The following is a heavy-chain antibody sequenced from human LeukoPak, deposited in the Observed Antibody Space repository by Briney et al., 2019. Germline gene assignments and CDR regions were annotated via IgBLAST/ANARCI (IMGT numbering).Heavy chain of an antibody. CDR2: IRYDGSNK. Sequence: PGGSLRLSCAASGFTFSTYGMHWVRQAPGTGLEWVAFIRYDGSNKYYADSVKGRFTISRDNSKNTLYLQMNSLRAEDTAVYFCAKDKDPWKSTSISDFDYWGQGTLVTVSS. D-gene: IGHD1-1*01. J-gene: IGHJ4*02. CDR3: AKDKDPWKSTSISDFDY. CDR1: GFTFSTYG. V-gene: IGHV3-30*02.